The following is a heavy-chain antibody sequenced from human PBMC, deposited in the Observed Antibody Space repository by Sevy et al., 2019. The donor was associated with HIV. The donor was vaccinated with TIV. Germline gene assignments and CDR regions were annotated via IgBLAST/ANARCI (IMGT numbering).Heavy chain of an antibody. Sequence: GGSLRLSCAASGFTFSNAWMSWVRQAPGKGLGWVGRIKSKTDGGTTDYAAPVKGRFTISRDDSKNTLYLQMNSLKTEDTAVYYCTGHTIFGVVTAIYQFDYWGQGTLVTVSS. CDR2: IKSKTDGGTT. CDR3: TGHTIFGVVTAIYQFDY. CDR1: GFTFSNAW. D-gene: IGHD3-3*01. V-gene: IGHV3-15*01. J-gene: IGHJ4*02.